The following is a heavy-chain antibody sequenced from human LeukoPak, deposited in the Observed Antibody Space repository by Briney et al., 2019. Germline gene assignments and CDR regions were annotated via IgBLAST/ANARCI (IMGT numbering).Heavy chain of an antibody. CDR3: ARTDWYHNDY. CDR1: AFSFSSYW. Sequence: GRSLRLSCAASAFSFSSYWMHWVRQTPGKGLVWGSRISNDGSNTNYADSVKGRFTISRDNAKNTLYLQMNSLRGEDTAVYYCARTDWYHNDYWGQGTLVTVSS. V-gene: IGHV3-74*01. J-gene: IGHJ4*02. CDR2: ISNDGSNT. D-gene: IGHD3-9*01.